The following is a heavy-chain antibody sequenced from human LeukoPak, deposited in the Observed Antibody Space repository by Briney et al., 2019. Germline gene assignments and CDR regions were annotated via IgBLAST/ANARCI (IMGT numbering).Heavy chain of an antibody. CDR1: GFTFSSYA. J-gene: IGHJ5*02. D-gene: IGHD2-15*01. CDR3: VKGYCSGGSCRVDFDP. V-gene: IGHV3-64D*09. Sequence: GGSLRLSCSASGFTFSSYAMHWVRQAPGKGLEYVSAVSSNGYSTYYADSVKGRFTISRDNSKNTLYLQMSSLRTEDTAVYYCVKGYCSGGSCRVDFDPWGQGTLVTVSS. CDR2: VSSNGYST.